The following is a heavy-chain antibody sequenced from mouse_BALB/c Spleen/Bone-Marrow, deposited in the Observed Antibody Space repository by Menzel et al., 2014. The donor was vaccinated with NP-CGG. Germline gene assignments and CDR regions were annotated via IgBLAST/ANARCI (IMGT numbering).Heavy chain of an antibody. CDR1: EYEFPSHD. CDR2: INSDGGST. Sequence: EVKLMESGGGLVQPGESLELSCESNEYEFPSHDMSWVRKTPEKRLELVAAINSDGGSTYYPDTMERRFIISRDNTKKTLYLQMSSLRSEDTALYYCARHNYRYDDYAMDYWGQGTSVTVSS. V-gene: IGHV5-2*01. D-gene: IGHD2-14*01. J-gene: IGHJ4*01. CDR3: ARHNYRYDDYAMDY.